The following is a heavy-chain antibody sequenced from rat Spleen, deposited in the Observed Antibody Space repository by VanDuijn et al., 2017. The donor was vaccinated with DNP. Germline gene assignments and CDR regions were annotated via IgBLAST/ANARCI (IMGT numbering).Heavy chain of an antibody. CDR1: GFTFNHYW. CDR2: ISRDGSST. V-gene: IGHV5-7*01. Sequence: EVQLVESGGDLVQPGRSLKLSCVASGFTFNHYWMAWVRQAPKKGLEWVGTISRDGSSTDYRDSVKGRFTISRDNGKSTLYLQMDSLRSEDTATYYCARPDYWGQGVMVTVSS. CDR3: ARPDY. J-gene: IGHJ2*01.